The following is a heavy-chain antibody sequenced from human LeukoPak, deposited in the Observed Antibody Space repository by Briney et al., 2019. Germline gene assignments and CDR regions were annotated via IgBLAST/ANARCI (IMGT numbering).Heavy chain of an antibody. J-gene: IGHJ6*02. CDR3: AIFGVPGDYYYYGMDV. CDR1: GFTFSSYA. CDR2: ISGSGGST. D-gene: IGHD3-3*01. Sequence: GGSLRLSCAASGFTFSSYAMSWVRQAPGKGLEWVSAISGSGGSTYYADSVKGRFTISRDNSKNTLYLQMNSLRAEDTAVYYCAIFGVPGDYYYYGMDVWGQGTTVTVS. V-gene: IGHV3-23*01.